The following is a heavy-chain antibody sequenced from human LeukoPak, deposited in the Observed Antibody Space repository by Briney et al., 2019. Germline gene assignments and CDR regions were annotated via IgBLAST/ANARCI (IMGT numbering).Heavy chain of an antibody. CDR3: ARGTIAAAGYYYFDY. V-gene: IGHV3-48*02. J-gene: IGHJ4*02. D-gene: IGHD6-13*01. Sequence: PGGSLRLSCAASGFIFSSFSISWVRQAPGKGLEWVSYISSGSSTVYYSDSVKGRFTISRDNAKNSPYLQMNSLRDEDTAVYYCARGTIAAAGYYYFDYWGQGTQVTVSS. CDR1: GFIFSSFS. CDR2: ISSGSSTV.